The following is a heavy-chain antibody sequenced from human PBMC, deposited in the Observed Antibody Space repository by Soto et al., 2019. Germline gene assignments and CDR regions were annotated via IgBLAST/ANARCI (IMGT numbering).Heavy chain of an antibody. J-gene: IGHJ6*02. CDR1: GFTFSSYG. CDR3: AREDGDYINGMDV. D-gene: IGHD4-17*01. CDR2: IWYDGSNK. Sequence: QVQLVESGGGVVQPGRSLRLSCAASGFTFSSYGMHWFRQAPGKGLEWVAVIWYDGSNKYYADSVKGRFTISRDNSKNTLYLQMNSLRAEDTAVYYCAREDGDYINGMDVWGQGTTVTVSS. V-gene: IGHV3-33*01.